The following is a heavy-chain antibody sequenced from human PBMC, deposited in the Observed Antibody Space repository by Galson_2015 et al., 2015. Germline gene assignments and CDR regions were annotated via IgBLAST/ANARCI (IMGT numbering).Heavy chain of an antibody. D-gene: IGHD5-12*01. Sequence: SLRLSCAASGFTVSSSYMTWVRQAPGKGLEWVSVIYGSVDTTYYADSVRGRFTISRDISKNALYLQMNSLRAEDTAVYYCARPTRVATTRNGMEVWGQGTTVTVSS. CDR1: GFTVSSSY. CDR3: ARPTRVATTRNGMEV. J-gene: IGHJ6*02. V-gene: IGHV3-53*01. CDR2: IYGSVDTT.